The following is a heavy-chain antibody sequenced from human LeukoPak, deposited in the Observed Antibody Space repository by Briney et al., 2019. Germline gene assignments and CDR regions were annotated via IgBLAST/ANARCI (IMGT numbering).Heavy chain of an antibody. Sequence: SEALSLTCGLYGGSFSSYYWNWIRQSPDKGLEWIAEISHTGATNYNPSLSSRVTISMDRSNKFFSLRLRSLTAADTAVYYCALFEVVIGRTQDFWSPGTLVTVSS. D-gene: IGHD3-3*01. V-gene: IGHV4-34*01. J-gene: IGHJ4*02. CDR1: GGSFSSYY. CDR2: ISHTGAT. CDR3: ALFEVVIGRTQDF.